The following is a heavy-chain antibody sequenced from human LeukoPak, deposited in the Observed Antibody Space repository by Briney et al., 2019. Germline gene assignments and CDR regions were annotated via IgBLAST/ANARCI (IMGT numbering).Heavy chain of an antibody. D-gene: IGHD6-13*01. CDR3: ARRIAAAGTSWYFDL. CDR2: ISSSSSYI. V-gene: IGHV3-21*01. J-gene: IGHJ2*01. CDR1: GFTFSSYS. Sequence: GSLRLSCAASGFTFSSYSMNWVRQAPGKGLEWVSSISSSSSYIYYAASVKGRFTISRDNAKNSLYLQMNSLRAEDTAVYYCARRIAAAGTSWYFDLWGRGTLVTVSS.